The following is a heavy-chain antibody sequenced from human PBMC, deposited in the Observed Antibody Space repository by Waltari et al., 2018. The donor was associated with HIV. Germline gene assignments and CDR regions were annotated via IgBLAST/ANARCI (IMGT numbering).Heavy chain of an antibody. CDR3: ATAGPGGFQH. CDR2: LVGMCGST. J-gene: IGHJ1*01. Sequence: EVQVLESGGGLVQPGGSLRLSCAASGFTFSSYAMSWVRQAPGKGLGWVSALVGMCGSTYSADSVKGRFTISRDNSKNTLYLQMNSLRAGDTAVYYCATAGPGGFQHWGQGTLVTVSS. V-gene: IGHV3-23*01. CDR1: GFTFSSYA.